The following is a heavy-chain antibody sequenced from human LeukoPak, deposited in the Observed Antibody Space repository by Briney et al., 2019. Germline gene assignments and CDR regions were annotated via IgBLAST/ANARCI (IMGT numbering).Heavy chain of an antibody. CDR2: ISYDGSNK. D-gene: IGHD3-22*01. V-gene: IGHV3-30*04. CDR1: GFTFSSYA. CDR3: AKDTTANYYDSSGARFDP. J-gene: IGHJ5*02. Sequence: PGGSLRLSCAASGFTFSSYAMHWVRQAPGKGLEWVAVISYDGSNKYYADSVKGRFTISRDNAKNSLYLQMNSLRAEDTALYYCAKDTTANYYDSSGARFDPWGQGTLVTVSS.